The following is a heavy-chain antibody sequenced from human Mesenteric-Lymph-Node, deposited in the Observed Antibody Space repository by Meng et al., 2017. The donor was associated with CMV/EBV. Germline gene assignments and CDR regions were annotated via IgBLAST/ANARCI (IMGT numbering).Heavy chain of an antibody. CDR3: ARGRRLVIFDY. V-gene: IGHV4-39*01. CDR2: IYSSRST. CDR1: GSSISSSIAY. D-gene: IGHD3-9*01. Sequence: AVSGSSISSSIAYWGWIRQPPGKGLEWIGSIYSSRSTYYNPSLKSRITISVDTSNNQFSLKLSSVTAADTAVYYCARGRRLVIFDYWGQGTLVTVSS. J-gene: IGHJ4*02.